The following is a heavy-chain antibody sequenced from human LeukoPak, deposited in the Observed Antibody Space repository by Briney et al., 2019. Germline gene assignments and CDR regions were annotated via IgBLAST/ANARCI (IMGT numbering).Heavy chain of an antibody. J-gene: IGHJ4*02. CDR3: AKDLMYYYDSSGFVNDY. V-gene: IGHV3-23*01. Sequence: GGSLRLSCAASGFTFSSYGMNWVRLAPGQGLEWISSISGSGGSTYHADSVKGRFTISRDNSKNTLYLQMNSLRAEDTALYYCAKDLMYYYDSSGFVNDYWGQGTLVTVSS. CDR1: GFTFSSYG. CDR2: ISGSGGST. D-gene: IGHD3-22*01.